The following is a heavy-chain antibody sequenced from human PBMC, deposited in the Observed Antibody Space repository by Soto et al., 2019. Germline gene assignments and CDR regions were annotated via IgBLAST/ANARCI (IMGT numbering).Heavy chain of an antibody. D-gene: IGHD3-10*01. V-gene: IGHV5-51*01. Sequence: PGESLKISCKGSGYTFTTFWIAWVRQMPGKGLEGMGIFYSGDSYTIYGPSFQGQDTISADKSINTAYLQWSRLTASDAALYFCERLTKGIINQYYFDFWGQGTPVTVSS. J-gene: IGHJ4*02. CDR2: FYSGDSYT. CDR3: ERLTKGIINQYYFDF. CDR1: GYTFTTFW.